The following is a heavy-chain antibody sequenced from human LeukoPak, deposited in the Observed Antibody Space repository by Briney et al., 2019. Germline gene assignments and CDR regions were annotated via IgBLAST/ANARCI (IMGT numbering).Heavy chain of an antibody. CDR2: IFYSGST. D-gene: IGHD1-1*01. Sequence: SETLSLTRTVAAGSISNYHWSWIRQPPGKGLEWIGCIFYSGSTYYNPYLKSRVTISVDTSKNQFSLRLSSVTAADTAVYYCARTTAFDIWGQKTMVSASS. V-gene: IGHV4-59*08. CDR3: ARTTAFDI. CDR1: AGSISNYH. J-gene: IGHJ3*02.